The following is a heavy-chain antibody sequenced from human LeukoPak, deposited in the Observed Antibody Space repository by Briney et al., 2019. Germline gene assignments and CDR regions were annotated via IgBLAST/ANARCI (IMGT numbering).Heavy chain of an antibody. D-gene: IGHD6-19*01. CDR2: ISYDGSNR. J-gene: IGHJ4*02. CDR1: GFTFSSYA. Sequence: GRSLRLSCAASGFTFSSYAMHWVRQAPGKGLEWVAVISYDGSNRYYADSVKGRFTISRDNSKNTLYLQMNSLRAEDTAVYYCAREAVAGNFDYWGQGTLVTVSS. V-gene: IGHV3-30*04. CDR3: AREAVAGNFDY.